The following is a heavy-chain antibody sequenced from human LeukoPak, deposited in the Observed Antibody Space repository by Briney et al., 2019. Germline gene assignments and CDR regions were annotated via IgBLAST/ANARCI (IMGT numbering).Heavy chain of an antibody. Sequence: SETLSLTCTVSGGSISSYYWSWIRQPPGKGLEWIGYIYYSGSTNYNPSLKSRVTISVDTSKNQFSLKLSSVTAADTAVYYCARADWGTVFDYWGQGTLVTVSS. CDR2: IYYSGST. CDR1: GGSISSYY. D-gene: IGHD3-16*01. CDR3: ARADWGTVFDY. J-gene: IGHJ4*02. V-gene: IGHV4-59*01.